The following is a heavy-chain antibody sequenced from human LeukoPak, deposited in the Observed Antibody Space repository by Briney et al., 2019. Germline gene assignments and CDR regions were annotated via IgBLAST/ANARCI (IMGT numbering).Heavy chain of an antibody. CDR2: INHSGST. J-gene: IGHJ4*02. CDR1: GGSFSGYY. V-gene: IGHV4-34*01. CDR3: ASRYDSSGYSNY. D-gene: IGHD3-22*01. Sequence: SETLSLTCAVYGGSFSGYYWSWIRQPPGKGLEWIGEINHSGSTNYNPSLKSRVTISVDTSKNQFSLKLSSVTAADTAVYYCASRYDSSGYSNYWGQGTLVTVS.